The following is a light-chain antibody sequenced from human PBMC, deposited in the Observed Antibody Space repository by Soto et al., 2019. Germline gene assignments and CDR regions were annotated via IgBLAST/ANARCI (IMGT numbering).Light chain of an antibody. J-gene: IGKJ1*01. Sequence: TPLSQYPSTLAGAVGDRLTIICRASQTISSWLAWYQQKQGKAPKLLIYKASTLKSGVPSRFSGSGSGTEFTLTIRSLKPDDFATYYCQQYNSYSFGQGTKVDI. CDR3: QQYNSYS. CDR2: KAS. V-gene: IGKV1-5*03. CDR1: QTISSW.